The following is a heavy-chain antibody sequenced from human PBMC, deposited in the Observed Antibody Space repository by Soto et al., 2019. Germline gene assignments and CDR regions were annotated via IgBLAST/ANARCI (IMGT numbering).Heavy chain of an antibody. Sequence: QLQLQESGSGLVKPSQTLSLTCAVSGGSISSGGYSWSWIRQPPGQGLEWIAYIYHSVSTYYNPSLQSRVTISVDRSKNQFSLKLSSVTAADPAVYYCARVPDYWGQGTLVTVSS. V-gene: IGHV4-30-2*01. CDR3: ARVPDY. CDR2: IYHSVST. J-gene: IGHJ4*02. CDR1: GGSISSGGYS.